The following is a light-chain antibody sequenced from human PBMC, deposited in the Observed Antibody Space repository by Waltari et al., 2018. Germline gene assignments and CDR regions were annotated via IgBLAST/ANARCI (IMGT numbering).Light chain of an antibody. J-gene: IGKJ1*01. CDR2: GAS. CDR1: KSVVRA. Sequence: GGASKSVVRALAWDREKSGKDPRLRIYGASTRASGSPDRCRGSGSGIDFSLTINRREPEDFAVYYCQHYVRLPVTFGQGTKVEIK. CDR3: QHYVRLPVT. V-gene: IGKV3-20*01.